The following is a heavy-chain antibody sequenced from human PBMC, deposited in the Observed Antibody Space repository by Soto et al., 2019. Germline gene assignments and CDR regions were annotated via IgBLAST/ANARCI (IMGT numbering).Heavy chain of an antibody. CDR3: ARDLEITMIDLEDYYGMDV. D-gene: IGHD3-22*01. Sequence: QVQLVQSGAEVKKPGSSVKVSCKASGGTFSSYAISWVRQAPGQGLEWMGGIIPIFGTANYAQKFQGRVTITEDETTSTAYMELSSLRSEDTAVYYCARDLEITMIDLEDYYGMDVWGQGTTVTVSS. CDR2: IIPIFGTA. J-gene: IGHJ6*02. V-gene: IGHV1-69*01. CDR1: GGTFSSYA.